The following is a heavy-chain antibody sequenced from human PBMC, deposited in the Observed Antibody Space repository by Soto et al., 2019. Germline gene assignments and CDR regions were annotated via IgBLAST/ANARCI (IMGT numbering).Heavy chain of an antibody. Sequence: GGSLRLSCAASGFTFSSYSMNWVRQAPGKGLEWVSYISSSSSTIYYADSVKGRFTISRDNAKNSLYLQMNSLRAEDTAVYYCARHPERIAQIGWFDPWGQGTLVTGSS. CDR3: ARHPERIAQIGWFDP. CDR2: ISSSSSTI. V-gene: IGHV3-48*01. J-gene: IGHJ5*02. D-gene: IGHD6-13*01. CDR1: GFTFSSYS.